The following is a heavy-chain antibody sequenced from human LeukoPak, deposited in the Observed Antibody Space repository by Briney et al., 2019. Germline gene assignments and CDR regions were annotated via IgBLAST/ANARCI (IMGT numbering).Heavy chain of an antibody. CDR1: GFTVITNY. Sequence: GGSLRLSCAASGFTVITNYMSWVRQVPGKGLEWVSVIYSGGTTYYADSVKGRFTISRDNSKNTLYLQMNSLRADDTAVYYCARDPADYCSSTSCYHYYYYMDVWGKGTTVTVSS. D-gene: IGHD2-2*01. V-gene: IGHV3-53*01. J-gene: IGHJ6*03. CDR2: IYSGGTT. CDR3: ARDPADYCSSTSCYHYYYYMDV.